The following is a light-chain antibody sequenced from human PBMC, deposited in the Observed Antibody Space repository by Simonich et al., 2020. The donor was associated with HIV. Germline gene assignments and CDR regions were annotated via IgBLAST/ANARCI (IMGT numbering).Light chain of an antibody. J-gene: IGKJ2*01. CDR3: QQYYSTPYT. CDR2: GAS. V-gene: IGKV3-15*01. Sequence: EIVMMQSPATLSVSPGERATLSCRASQSISSSLAWYQQKPGQAPRLLIYGASTRATGIPARFSGSGSGTEFTLTISSMQSEDFAVYYCQQYYSTPYTFGQGTKLEIK. CDR1: QSISSS.